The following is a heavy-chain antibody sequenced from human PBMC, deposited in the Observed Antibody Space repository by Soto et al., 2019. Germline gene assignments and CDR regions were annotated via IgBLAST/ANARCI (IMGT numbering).Heavy chain of an antibody. CDR1: GFTFSSYA. CDR2: ISGSGGST. D-gene: IGHD2-2*01. V-gene: IGHV3-23*01. CDR3: AKERVVPAAFYLFDY. Sequence: PGGSLRLSCAASGFTFSSYAMNWVRQAPGKGLEWVSVISGSGGSTYYADSVKGRFTISRDNSKNTPYLQMNSLRAEDTAVYYCAKERVVPAAFYLFDYWGQGPLVTVSS. J-gene: IGHJ4*02.